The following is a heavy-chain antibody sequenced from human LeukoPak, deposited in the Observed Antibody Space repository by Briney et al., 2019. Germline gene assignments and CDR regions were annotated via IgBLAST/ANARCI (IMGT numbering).Heavy chain of an antibody. CDR2: IFYSGST. D-gene: IGHD3-10*01. Sequence: PSETLSLTCTVSGGSINNFYWSWIRQPPGKGLEWIGYIFYSGSTNYNPSLESRVTISIDTSKNRFSLKVNSLTAADTAVYYCARTGYYASGSSYYYGMDVWGQGTTVTVSS. V-gene: IGHV4-59*08. CDR1: GGSINNFY. J-gene: IGHJ6*02. CDR3: ARTGYYASGSSYYYGMDV.